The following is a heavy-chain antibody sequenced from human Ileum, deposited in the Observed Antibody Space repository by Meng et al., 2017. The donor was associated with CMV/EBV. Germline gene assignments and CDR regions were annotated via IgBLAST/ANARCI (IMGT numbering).Heavy chain of an antibody. J-gene: IGHJ6*02. CDR2: ISSSSSYI. Sequence: FTFSSYSMNWVRRAPGKGLEWVSSISSSSSYIYYADSVKSRFTISRDNAKNSLYLQMNSLRAEDTAVYYCARDPTVVSGYYYYGMDVWGQGTTVTVSS. CDR1: FTFSSYS. V-gene: IGHV3-21*01. D-gene: IGHD4-23*01. CDR3: ARDPTVVSGYYYYGMDV.